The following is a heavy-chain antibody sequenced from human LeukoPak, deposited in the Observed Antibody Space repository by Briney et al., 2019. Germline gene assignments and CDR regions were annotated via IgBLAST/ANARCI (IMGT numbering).Heavy chain of an antibody. J-gene: IGHJ6*03. CDR2: ISSSRSTT. D-gene: IGHD1-26*01. V-gene: IGHV3-48*01. CDR1: GFTFSRYS. Sequence: PGGSLRLSCAAPGFTFSRYSMTWVRQAPGKGLEWISFISSSRSTTYYADSVKGRCTISRDNGKNSMYLQMHSLRAEDTAVYYCVRAEVGTTLKYYYYYMDVWGKGTTVTVSS. CDR3: VRAEVGTTLKYYYYYMDV.